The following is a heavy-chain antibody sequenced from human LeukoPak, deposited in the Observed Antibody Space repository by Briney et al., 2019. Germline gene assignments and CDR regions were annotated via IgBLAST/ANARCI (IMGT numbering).Heavy chain of an antibody. D-gene: IGHD4-17*01. CDR1: GFTFSIYG. Sequence: GGSLRLSCAASGFTFSIYGMHWVRQAPGKGLEWVAVVSYDGTNKFYADSVKGRFTISRDSSKNTLYLQMNSLGVEDTAVYYCAREVISRTVTTSGGLDYWGQGTLVTVSS. V-gene: IGHV3-30*03. CDR3: AREVISRTVTTSGGLDY. CDR2: VSYDGTNK. J-gene: IGHJ4*02.